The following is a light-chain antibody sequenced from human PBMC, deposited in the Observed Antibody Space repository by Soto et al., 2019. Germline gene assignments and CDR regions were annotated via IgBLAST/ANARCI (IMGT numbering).Light chain of an antibody. CDR2: LGS. J-gene: IGKJ4*01. CDR1: QSLLHSNGYNY. Sequence: DIVMTQTPLSLSVTPGEPASISCRSSQSLLHSNGYNYLGWYLQKPGQSPQLLIYLGSNRASGVPDRFSGSASGTDFTLKISRVEAEDVGVYYCMQALQTPLTFGGGTKVEIQ. V-gene: IGKV2-28*01. CDR3: MQALQTPLT.